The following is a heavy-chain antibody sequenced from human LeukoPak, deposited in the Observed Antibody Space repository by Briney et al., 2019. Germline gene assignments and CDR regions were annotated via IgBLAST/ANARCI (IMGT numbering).Heavy chain of an antibody. CDR2: VHYSGST. Sequence: SETLSLTCTVSGGSISISSSYWGWIRQPPGKGLEWVGSVHYSGSTYYNPSLKSRLTISVDTSKNQFSLKLSSVTAADTAVYYCARVVVPGWFDPWGQGNLVTVSS. V-gene: IGHV4-39*07. D-gene: IGHD2-15*01. CDR3: ARVVVPGWFDP. CDR1: GGSISISSSY. J-gene: IGHJ5*02.